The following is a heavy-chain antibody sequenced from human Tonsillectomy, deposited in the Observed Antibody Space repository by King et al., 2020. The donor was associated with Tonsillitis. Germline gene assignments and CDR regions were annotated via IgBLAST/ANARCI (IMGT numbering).Heavy chain of an antibody. D-gene: IGHD4-23*01. Sequence: VQLVESGGGLVQPGRSLRLSCTASGFTFGDYAMSWFRQAPGKGLEWVGVIRSKVYGGTTENAASVKGRLPISRDDSKSIAYLQMNSRKTEDTAVYYCTRAGKNSCFDYWGQGTLVTVPS. CDR3: TRAGKNSCFDY. CDR1: GFTFGDYA. CDR2: IRSKVYGGTT. J-gene: IGHJ4*02. V-gene: IGHV3-49*03.